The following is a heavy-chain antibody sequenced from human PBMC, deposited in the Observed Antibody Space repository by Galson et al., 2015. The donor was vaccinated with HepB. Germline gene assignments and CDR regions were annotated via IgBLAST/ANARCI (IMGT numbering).Heavy chain of an antibody. V-gene: IGHV6-1*01. Sequence: CAIPGDSVSSNSAAWNWIRQSPSRGLEWLGRTYYRSKWFNDYAVSVKGRITINPDTSKNQFSLQLNSVTPEDTALYYCAREGISITGTTSGVDVWGQGTTVTVSS. CDR2: TYYRSKWFN. D-gene: IGHD1-7*01. CDR3: AREGISITGTTSGVDV. CDR1: GDSVSSNSAA. J-gene: IGHJ6*02.